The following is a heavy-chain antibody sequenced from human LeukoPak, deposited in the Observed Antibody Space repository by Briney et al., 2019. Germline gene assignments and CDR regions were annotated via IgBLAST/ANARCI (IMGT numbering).Heavy chain of an antibody. Sequence: GASVKVSCKASGYTFTSYGISWVRQAPGQGLEWMGWINPNSGGTNYAQKFQGRVTMTRDTSISTAYMELSRLRSDDTAVYYCARGLIKVGAPFDYWGQGTLVTVSS. CDR2: INPNSGGT. CDR3: ARGLIKVGAPFDY. CDR1: GYTFTSYG. V-gene: IGHV1-2*02. D-gene: IGHD1-26*01. J-gene: IGHJ4*02.